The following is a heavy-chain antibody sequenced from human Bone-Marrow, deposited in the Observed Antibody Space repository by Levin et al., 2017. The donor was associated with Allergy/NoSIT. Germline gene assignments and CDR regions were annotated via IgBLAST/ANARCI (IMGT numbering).Heavy chain of an antibody. Sequence: HPGGSLRLSCVASGFNLNTYSIHWVRQAPGKGLEWVAFSSYSGSEANYADSVKGRVSISRDLSKNTLSLHIYRLTPEDSAVYFCAGDMAVETTQKNIMDVWGHGRTVTVSS. J-gene: IGHJ6*02. CDR3: AGDMAVETTQKNIMDV. CDR2: SSYSGSEA. D-gene: IGHD1-1*01. CDR1: GFNLNTYS. V-gene: IGHV3-30-3*01.